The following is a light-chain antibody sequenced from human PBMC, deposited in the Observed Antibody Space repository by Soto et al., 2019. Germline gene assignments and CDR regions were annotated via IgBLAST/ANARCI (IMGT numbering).Light chain of an antibody. CDR1: QSVSSSY. Sequence: ELVLTQSPGTLSLSPGERATLSCRASQSVSSSYLAWYQQKPGQAPRLLIYAASSRATGIPDRFSGSGSGTDFTLTISRLEPEDFAVYYCQQYGSSLPLTFGGGTKV. V-gene: IGKV3-20*01. CDR3: QQYGSSLPLT. J-gene: IGKJ4*01. CDR2: AAS.